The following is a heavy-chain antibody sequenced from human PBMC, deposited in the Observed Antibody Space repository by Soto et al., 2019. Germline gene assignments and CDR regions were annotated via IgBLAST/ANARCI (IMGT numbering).Heavy chain of an antibody. CDR3: ARQGSSSSLYYFDY. V-gene: IGHV4-31*03. CDR1: GASISSGGYY. Sequence: PSETLSLTCTVSGASISSGGYYWTWIRQHPGKGLEWIGYIDYSGSTYHNPSLKSRVTISVDTSKNQFSLNLNSMTAADTAVYYCARQGSSSSLYYFDYWGQGTLVTVSS. CDR2: IDYSGST. J-gene: IGHJ4*02. D-gene: IGHD6-13*01.